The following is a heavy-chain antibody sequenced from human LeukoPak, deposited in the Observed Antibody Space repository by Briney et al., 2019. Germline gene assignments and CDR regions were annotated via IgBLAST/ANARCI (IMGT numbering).Heavy chain of an antibody. CDR2: IYYSGST. CDR1: GFTFSSYG. Sequence: GTLRLSCAASGFTFSSYGMSWIRQPPGKGLEWIGSIYYSGSTYYNPSLKSRVTISVDTSKNQFSLKLSSVTAADTAVYYCARDRGPRRRYFDYWGQGTLVTVSS. J-gene: IGHJ4*02. CDR3: ARDRGPRRRYFDY. D-gene: IGHD3-10*01. V-gene: IGHV4-39*07.